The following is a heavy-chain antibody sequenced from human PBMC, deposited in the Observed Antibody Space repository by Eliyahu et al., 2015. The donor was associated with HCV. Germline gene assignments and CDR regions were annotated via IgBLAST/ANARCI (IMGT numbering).Heavy chain of an antibody. CDR3: AKNLVSAAEHYHYSGMDV. J-gene: IGHJ6*02. Sequence: EVQLVESGGGLVQPGRSLRLSCAASGFKFDXYAMHWVRQAPGKGLEWVSGISWDSVSVNYADSVKGRFTTSRDNAKKSLYLQMNSLRTDDTAFYYCAKNLVSAAEHYHYSGMDVWGHGTTVTVSS. CDR1: GFKFDXYA. CDR2: ISWDSVSV. V-gene: IGHV3-9*01. D-gene: IGHD2-2*01.